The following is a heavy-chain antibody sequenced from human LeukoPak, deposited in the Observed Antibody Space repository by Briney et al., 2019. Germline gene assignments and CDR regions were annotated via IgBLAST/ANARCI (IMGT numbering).Heavy chain of an antibody. CDR3: ARGDFYRLDS. CDR2: VSHTGAT. Sequence: PSGTLSLTCAVSGVSVSNIVWWSWVRQPPGKGLEWIGEVSHTGATNYNPSLKSRVTTSIDKSKNQFSLMLSSVTAADTAIYYCARGDFYRLDSWGQGALVTVSS. D-gene: IGHD2/OR15-2a*01. CDR1: GVSVSNIVW. J-gene: IGHJ4*02. V-gene: IGHV4-4*02.